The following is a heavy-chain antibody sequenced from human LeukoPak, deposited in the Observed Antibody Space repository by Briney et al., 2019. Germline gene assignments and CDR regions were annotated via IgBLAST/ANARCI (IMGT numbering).Heavy chain of an antibody. Sequence: PSETLSLTCAVSGGSISSSSYYWSWIRQPPGKGLEWIGYIYYSGSTNYNPFLKSRVTISVDTSKNQFSLKLSSVTAADTAVYYCARGARGSYSYWGQGTLVTVSS. D-gene: IGHD1-26*01. CDR1: GGSISSSSYY. CDR2: IYYSGST. J-gene: IGHJ4*02. V-gene: IGHV4-61*05. CDR3: ARGARGSYSY.